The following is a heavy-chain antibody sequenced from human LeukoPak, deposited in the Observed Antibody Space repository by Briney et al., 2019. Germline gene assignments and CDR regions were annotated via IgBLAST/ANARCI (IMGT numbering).Heavy chain of an antibody. D-gene: IGHD3-16*01. CDR1: GDSVSSNNSA. Sequence: SQTLSLTCAISGDSVSSNNSAWKWIRQSPSRGLEWLGRTYYKSKWYNDYAVSVKSRISINPDASKNQFSLPLKSETPEDTAVHYCTRDSMGGPLLDYWGQGTLVTVSS. CDR2: TYYKSKWYN. CDR3: TRDSMGGPLLDY. V-gene: IGHV6-1*01. J-gene: IGHJ4*02.